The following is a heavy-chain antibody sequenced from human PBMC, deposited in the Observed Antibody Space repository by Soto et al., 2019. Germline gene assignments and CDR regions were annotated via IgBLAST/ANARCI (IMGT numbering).Heavy chain of an antibody. CDR2: INHSGST. D-gene: IGHD4-4*01. CDR1: GGSFSGYY. Sequence: QVQLQQWGAGLLKPSETLSLTCAVYGGSFSGYYWSWIRQPPGKGLEWIGEINHSGSTNYNPSLKSRVTISVDTSKNQFSLKLSSVTAADTAVYYCARGVGVYSNPRFDYWGQGTLVTVSS. J-gene: IGHJ4*02. CDR3: ARGVGVYSNPRFDY. V-gene: IGHV4-34*01.